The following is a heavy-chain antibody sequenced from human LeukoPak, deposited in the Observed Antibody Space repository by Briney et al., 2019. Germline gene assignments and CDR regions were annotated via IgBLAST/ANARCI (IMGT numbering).Heavy chain of an antibody. CDR1: GLTFSSYT. CDR2: ISGSGGGT. D-gene: IGHD6-6*01. CDR3: AKGPIAARPPTLYYSDY. J-gene: IGHJ4*02. Sequence: GGSLRLSCAASGLTFSSYTMSWVRQAPGKGLEWVSAISGSGGGTYYADSVRGLFTISRDNSKNTVYLQMNSLRTEDTAVYYCAKGPIAARPPTLYYSDYWGQGTLVTVSS. V-gene: IGHV3-23*01.